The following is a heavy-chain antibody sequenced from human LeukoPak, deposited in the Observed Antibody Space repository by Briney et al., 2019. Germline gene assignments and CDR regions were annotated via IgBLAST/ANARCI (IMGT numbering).Heavy chain of an antibody. CDR2: ISSSSSYI. J-gene: IGHJ4*02. V-gene: IGHV3-21*01. Sequence: GGSLRLSCAGSGFTFSSYSMNWVRQAPGKGLEWVSSISSSSSYIYYADSVKGRFTISRDNAKNSLYLQMNSLRAEDTAVYYCARVSGGYDLKPFDYWGQGTLVTVSS. CDR3: ARVSGGYDLKPFDY. D-gene: IGHD5-12*01. CDR1: GFTFSSYS.